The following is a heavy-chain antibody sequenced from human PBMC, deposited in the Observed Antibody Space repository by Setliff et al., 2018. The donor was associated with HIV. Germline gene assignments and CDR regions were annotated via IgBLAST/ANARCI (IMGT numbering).Heavy chain of an antibody. CDR1: GYTFTNYG. CDR2: ISAYDGNT. Sequence: GASVKVSCKTSGYTFTNYGISWVRQAPGQRLEWMGWISAYDGNTNYAQKFQGRVTTTIDRSTSTAYMELRSLRFDDTAVYYCARDVEHMMDVWGQGTTVTVSS. V-gene: IGHV1-18*01. CDR3: ARDVEHMMDV. J-gene: IGHJ6*02.